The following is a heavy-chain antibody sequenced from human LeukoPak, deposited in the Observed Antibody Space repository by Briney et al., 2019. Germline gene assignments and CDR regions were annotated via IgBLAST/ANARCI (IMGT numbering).Heavy chain of an antibody. D-gene: IGHD3-22*01. Sequence: GGSLRLSCAASGFTFTNYAMSWVRQTPGKGLEWVSATVGSRPDTYYADSVKGRFTISRDNSKNTLYLQMNSLRAEDTAVYYCARMGYYDSSGSDYWGQGTLVTVSS. CDR3: ARMGYYDSSGSDY. V-gene: IGHV3-23*01. CDR1: GFTFTNYA. CDR2: TVGSRPDT. J-gene: IGHJ4*02.